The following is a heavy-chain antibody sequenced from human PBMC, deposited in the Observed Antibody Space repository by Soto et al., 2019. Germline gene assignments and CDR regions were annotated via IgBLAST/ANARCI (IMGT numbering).Heavy chain of an antibody. CDR3: ARARSGYYIDY. CDR2: IKQDGSEK. V-gene: IGHV3-7*05. D-gene: IGHD3-3*01. CDR1: GFTFSSYW. J-gene: IGHJ4*02. Sequence: GGSLRLSCAASGFTFSSYWMSWVRQAPGKGLEWVAHIKQDGSEKYYVDSVKGRSTISRDNAKNSLYLQMNSLRAEDTAVYYCARARSGYYIDYWGQGTLVTVSS.